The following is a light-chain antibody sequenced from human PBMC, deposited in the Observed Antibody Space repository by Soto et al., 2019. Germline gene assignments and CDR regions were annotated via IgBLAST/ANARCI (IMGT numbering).Light chain of an antibody. J-gene: IGKJ5*01. Sequence: IVLTQSPDTLSLSPGERATLSCRASQSVSNNYLAWYQQKPGQAPRLLIYDASNRATGIPARFSGGGSGTEFTLTISSLQSEDFAVYYCQQYNNWPITFGQGTRLEIK. CDR3: QQYNNWPIT. CDR2: DAS. V-gene: IGKV3D-15*01. CDR1: QSVSNN.